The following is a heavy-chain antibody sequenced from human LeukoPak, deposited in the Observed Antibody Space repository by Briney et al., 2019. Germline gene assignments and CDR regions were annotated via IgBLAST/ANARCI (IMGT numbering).Heavy chain of an antibody. CDR1: DGSINSDTYY. CDR3: ARDQRSLFDV. V-gene: IGHV4-39*07. CDR2: IYSGGNT. Sequence: SETLSLTCSVSDGSINSDTYYWGWVRQPPGKGLEWIASIYSGGNTFHNPSLKSRVTISLDTSKSQFSLKLTSVTAADTAVYYCARDQRSLFDVWGQGSLVIVSS. D-gene: IGHD1-26*01. J-gene: IGHJ4*02.